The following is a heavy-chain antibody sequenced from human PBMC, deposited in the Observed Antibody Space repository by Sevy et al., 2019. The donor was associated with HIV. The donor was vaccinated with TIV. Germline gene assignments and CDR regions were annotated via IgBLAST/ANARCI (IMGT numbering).Heavy chain of an antibody. CDR2: IRYDGSNK. Sequence: GGSLRLSCAASGFTFSSYGMHWVRQAPGKGLEWVAFIRYDGSNKYYADSVKGRFTISRDNSKSTLYLQMNSLRTEDTAVYYCAKAPPGGTTYYYYFYMDVWGKGTTVTVSS. CDR1: GFTFSSYG. CDR3: AKAPPGGTTYYYYFYMDV. J-gene: IGHJ6*03. D-gene: IGHD2-15*01. V-gene: IGHV3-30*02.